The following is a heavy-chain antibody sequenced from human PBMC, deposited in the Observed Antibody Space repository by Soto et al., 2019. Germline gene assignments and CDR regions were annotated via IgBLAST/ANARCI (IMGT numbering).Heavy chain of an antibody. V-gene: IGHV3-49*03. J-gene: IGHJ6*02. Sequence: HPGGSLRLSCTASGFTFGDYAMSWFRRAPGKGLEWVGFIRSKAYGGTTEYAASVKGRFTISRDDSKSIAYLQMNSLKTEDTAVYYCTRYCSSTSCFSSYYYYGMDVWGQGTTVTVS. CDR3: TRYCSSTSCFSSYYYYGMDV. D-gene: IGHD2-2*01. CDR1: GFTFGDYA. CDR2: IRSKAYGGTT.